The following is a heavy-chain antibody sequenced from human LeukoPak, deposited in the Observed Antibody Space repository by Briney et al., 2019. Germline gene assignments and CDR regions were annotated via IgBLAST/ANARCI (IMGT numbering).Heavy chain of an antibody. V-gene: IGHV1-18*01. D-gene: IGHD2-2*01. Sequence: ASVKVSCKASGYTFTSYGISWVRQAPGQGLEWMGWISAYNGNTNYAQKLQGRVTMTTDTSTSTAYMELRSLRSDDTAVYYCARGFSRGYCSSTSCSRNWFDPWGQGTLVTVS. CDR1: GYTFTSYG. CDR3: ARGFSRGYCSSTSCSRNWFDP. J-gene: IGHJ5*02. CDR2: ISAYNGNT.